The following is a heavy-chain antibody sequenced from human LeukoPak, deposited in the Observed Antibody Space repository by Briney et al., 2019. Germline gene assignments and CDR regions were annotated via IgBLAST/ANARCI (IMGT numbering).Heavy chain of an antibody. CDR2: ISAYNGNT. J-gene: IGHJ4*02. D-gene: IGHD5-18*01. V-gene: IGHV1-18*01. CDR3: ARDRGYSYGSEYYFDY. CDR1: GYTFTSYG. Sequence: HRASVTVSCKASGYTFTSYGISWVRQAPGQGLEWMGWISAYNGNTNYAQKFQGWVTMTRDTSISTAYMELSRLRSDDTAVYYCARDRGYSYGSEYYFDYWGQGTLVTVSS.